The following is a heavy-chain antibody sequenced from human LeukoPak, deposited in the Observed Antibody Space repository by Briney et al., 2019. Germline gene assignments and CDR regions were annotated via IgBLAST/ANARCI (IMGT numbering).Heavy chain of an antibody. CDR1: GFTFDDYA. J-gene: IGHJ5*02. Sequence: GGSLRLSCAASGFTFDDYAMHWVRQAPGKGLEWVSGINWNGGSTDYADSVKGRFTISRDNAKNSLYLQMNSLRAADTALYYCARDPPDNWNFEYNWFDPWGQGTLVTVSS. V-gene: IGHV3-20*04. CDR2: INWNGGST. CDR3: ARDPPDNWNFEYNWFDP. D-gene: IGHD1-1*01.